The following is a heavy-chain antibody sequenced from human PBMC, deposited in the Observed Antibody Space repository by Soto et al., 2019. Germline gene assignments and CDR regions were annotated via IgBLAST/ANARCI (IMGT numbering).Heavy chain of an antibody. V-gene: IGHV4-31*03. CDR2: IYYNGDT. Sequence: QVQLQESGPGLVKPSQTLSLTCTVSGGSISSGARYWTWVRQHPGKGLEWIGYIYYNGDTYYNPSLKSRVIISRDTSKNQFSPRLSSVTAADTAVYYCARDRVVVCLDYWGQGSLVTVSS. CDR3: ARDRVVVCLDY. J-gene: IGHJ4*02. CDR1: GGSISSGARY.